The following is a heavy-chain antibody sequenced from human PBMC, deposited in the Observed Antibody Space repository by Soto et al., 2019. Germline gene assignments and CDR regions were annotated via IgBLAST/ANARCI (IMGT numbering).Heavy chain of an antibody. Sequence: EVQLLESGGGLVQPGGSLRLSCAASGFTFSNFAMSWVRQAPGKGLEWVSAIGTSGGDTYYADSVKGRFTISRDNSKNTLYLQLSSLRAEHTAVYYAIKSSRTLGDSWGQGTLVTVSS. CDR1: GFTFSNFA. D-gene: IGHD6-13*01. CDR3: IKSSRTLGDS. V-gene: IGHV3-23*01. CDR2: IGTSGGDT. J-gene: IGHJ4*02.